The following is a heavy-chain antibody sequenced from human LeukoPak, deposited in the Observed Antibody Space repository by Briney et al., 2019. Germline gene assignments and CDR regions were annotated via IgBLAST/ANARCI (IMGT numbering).Heavy chain of an antibody. CDR2: TYTSGST. V-gene: IGHV4-4*07. J-gene: IGHJ4*02. CDR3: ARDYDSSGNYYDFDY. D-gene: IGHD3-22*01. Sequence: SETLSLTCTVSGGSIGSYYWSWIRQPAGKGLEWIGRTYTSGSTNYNPSLKSRVTMSVDTSKNQFSLKLSSVTAADTAVYYCARDYDSSGNYYDFDYWGQGTLVTVSS. CDR1: GGSIGSYY.